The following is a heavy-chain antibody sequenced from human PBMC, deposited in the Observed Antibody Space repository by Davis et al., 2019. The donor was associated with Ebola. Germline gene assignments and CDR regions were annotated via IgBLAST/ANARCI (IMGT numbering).Heavy chain of an antibody. V-gene: IGHV4-61*01. Sequence: MPSETLSLTCTVSGGSVSSGSYYWSWIRQPPGKGLEWIGYIYYSGSTNYNPSLKSRVTISVDTSKNQFSLKLSSVTAADTAVYYCARGHYDFWSGYYTWYWFDPWGQGTLVTVSS. D-gene: IGHD3-3*01. CDR2: IYYSGST. CDR3: ARGHYDFWSGYYTWYWFDP. J-gene: IGHJ5*02. CDR1: GGSVSSGSYY.